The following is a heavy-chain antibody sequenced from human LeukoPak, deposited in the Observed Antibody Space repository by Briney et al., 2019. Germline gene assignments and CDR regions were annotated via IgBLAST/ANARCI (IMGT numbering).Heavy chain of an antibody. CDR3: ARGPYGDYSYFDY. CDR1: GFTFSSYS. Sequence: GGSLRLSCAASGFTFSSYSMNWVRQAPGKGLEWVSYISSSSSTIYYADSVKGRFTISRDNAKNSLYLQMNSLRAEDTAVCYCARGPYGDYSYFDYWGQGTLVTVSS. D-gene: IGHD4-17*01. CDR2: ISSSSSTI. V-gene: IGHV3-48*01. J-gene: IGHJ4*02.